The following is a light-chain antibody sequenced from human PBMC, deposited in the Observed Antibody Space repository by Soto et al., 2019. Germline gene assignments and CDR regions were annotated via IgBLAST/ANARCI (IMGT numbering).Light chain of an antibody. V-gene: IGKV3-20*01. J-gene: IGKJ4*01. CDR2: GAS. CDR1: QSVSSSY. CDR3: QQYGSSPLLT. Sequence: EIVLTQSPGTLALSPGERATLSCRASQSVSSSYLAWYQQKPGQAPRLLIYGASSRATGIPDRFSGSGSGTDFTLTIIRLEPEDFAVYYCQQYGSSPLLTFGGGTKVEI.